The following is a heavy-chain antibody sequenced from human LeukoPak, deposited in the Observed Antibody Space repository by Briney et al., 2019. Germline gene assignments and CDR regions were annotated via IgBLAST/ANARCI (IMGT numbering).Heavy chain of an antibody. CDR1: GYTFTSYD. CDR2: MNPNSGNT. CDR3: ARSGGSSYYYYMDV. V-gene: IGHV1-8*01. D-gene: IGHD2-15*01. J-gene: IGHJ6*03. Sequence: ASVKVSCKASGYTFTSYDINWVRQATGQGLEWMGWMNPNSGNTGYAQKFQGRVTMTRNTSISTAYMELSSLRSEDTAVYYCARSGGSSYYYYMDVWGKGTTVTISS.